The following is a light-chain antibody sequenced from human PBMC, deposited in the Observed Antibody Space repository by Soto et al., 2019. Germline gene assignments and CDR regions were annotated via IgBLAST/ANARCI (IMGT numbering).Light chain of an antibody. Sequence: QSVLTQPPSASGTPGQRVTISCSGSGSSIGTNTVNWYRQLPGTAPKLLIDGDNQRPSGVPDRFSGYKSGTSASLAISGLQSEDEADYYCAAWDGSRNNVLFGGGTKLTVL. J-gene: IGLJ2*01. CDR3: AAWDGSRNNVL. CDR1: GSSIGTNT. CDR2: GDN. V-gene: IGLV1-44*01.